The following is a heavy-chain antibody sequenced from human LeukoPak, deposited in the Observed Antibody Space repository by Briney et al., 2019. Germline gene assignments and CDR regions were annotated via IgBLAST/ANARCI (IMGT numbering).Heavy chain of an antibody. Sequence: GGSLRLSCAASGFTFSSYSMNWVRQAPGKGLEWVSSISSSSSYIYYADSVKGRFTISGDNAKNSLYLQMNSLRAEDTAVYYCARVWDYGDYYYYYGMDVWGQGTTVTVSS. J-gene: IGHJ6*02. CDR2: ISSSSSYI. V-gene: IGHV3-21*01. D-gene: IGHD4-17*01. CDR1: GFTFSSYS. CDR3: ARVWDYGDYYYYYGMDV.